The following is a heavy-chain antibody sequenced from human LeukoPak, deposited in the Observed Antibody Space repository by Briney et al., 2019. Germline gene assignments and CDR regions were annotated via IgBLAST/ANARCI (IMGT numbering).Heavy chain of an antibody. V-gene: IGHV3-74*01. D-gene: IGHD2-2*01. J-gene: IGHJ3*02. CDR3: ARGGPDIVVVPAARGKAFDI. CDR1: GFTFSDHY. Sequence: GGSLRLSCAASGFTFSDHYMHWVRQAPGKGLVWVSRINSDGSSTSYADSVKGRFTISRDNAKNTLYLQMNSLRAEDTAVYYCARGGPDIVVVPAARGKAFDIWGQGTMVTVSS. CDR2: INSDGSST.